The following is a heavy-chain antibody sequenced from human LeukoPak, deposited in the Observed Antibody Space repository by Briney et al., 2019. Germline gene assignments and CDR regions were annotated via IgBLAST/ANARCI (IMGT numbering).Heavy chain of an antibody. CDR2: IYYSGST. J-gene: IGHJ2*01. Sequence: SETLSLTCTVSGGSISSYYWSWIRQPPGKGLEWIGYIYYSGSTNYNPSLKSRVTISVDTSKNQFSLKLSSVTAADTAVYYCAREGIAAAGNCWYFDLWGRGTLVTVSS. CDR1: GGSISSYY. CDR3: AREGIAAAGNCWYFDL. V-gene: IGHV4-59*01. D-gene: IGHD6-13*01.